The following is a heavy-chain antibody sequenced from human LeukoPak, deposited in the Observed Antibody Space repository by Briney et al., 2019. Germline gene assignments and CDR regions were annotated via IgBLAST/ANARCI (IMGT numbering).Heavy chain of an antibody. CDR2: IYYSGST. D-gene: IGHD3-22*01. V-gene: IGHV4-59*01. Sequence: SETLSLTCTVSGGSISSYYWSWIRQPPGKGLGWIGYIYYSGSTNYNPSLKSRVTISVDTSKNQFSLKLSSVTAADTAVYYCARGGGGYYNYFDYWGQGTLVTVSS. CDR1: GGSISSYY. CDR3: ARGGGGYYNYFDY. J-gene: IGHJ4*02.